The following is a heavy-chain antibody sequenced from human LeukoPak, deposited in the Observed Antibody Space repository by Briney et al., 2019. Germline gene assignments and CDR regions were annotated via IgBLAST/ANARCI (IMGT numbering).Heavy chain of an antibody. CDR2: ISSTSTI. J-gene: IGHJ4*02. Sequence: GGSLRLSCAASGFTFSTYSMNWVRQALGKGLEWVSYISSTSTIYYADSVKGRFTISRDNAKNSLYLQMNSLRAEDTAVYYCARRFDSWGQGTLVTVSS. V-gene: IGHV3-48*01. CDR1: GFTFSTYS. CDR3: ARRFDS.